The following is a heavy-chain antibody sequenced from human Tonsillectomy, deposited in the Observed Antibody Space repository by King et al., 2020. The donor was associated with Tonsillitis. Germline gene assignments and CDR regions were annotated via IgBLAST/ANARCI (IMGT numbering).Heavy chain of an antibody. V-gene: IGHV1-18*01. Sequence: QLVQSGAEVKKPGASVTVLCKASDHTGTNFGISWVRQAPGQGLEWMGWISLYNGNTQYAQKFKGRVTMTTDTSTGTAYMELRSLRSDDTAVYYCARDRGATADNYYYYYLDVWGKGTTVTVSS. CDR3: ARDRGATADNYYYYYLDV. D-gene: IGHD6-13*01. CDR2: ISLYNGNT. CDR1: DHTGTNFG. J-gene: IGHJ6*03.